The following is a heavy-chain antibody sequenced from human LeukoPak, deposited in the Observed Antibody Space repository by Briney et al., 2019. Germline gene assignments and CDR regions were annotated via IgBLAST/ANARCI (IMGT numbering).Heavy chain of an antibody. Sequence: GGSLRLSCAASGFTFSSYGMHWVRQAPGKGLEWVAVIWYDGSNKYYADSVKGRFTISRDNSKNTLHLQMNSLRAEDTAVYYCARDKTGTQDDDAFDIWGQGTMVTVSS. J-gene: IGHJ3*02. V-gene: IGHV3-33*01. CDR2: IWYDGSNK. D-gene: IGHD1-1*01. CDR3: ARDKTGTQDDDAFDI. CDR1: GFTFSSYG.